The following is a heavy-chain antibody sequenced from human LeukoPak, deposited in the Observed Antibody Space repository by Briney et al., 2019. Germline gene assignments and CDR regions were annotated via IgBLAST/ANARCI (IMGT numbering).Heavy chain of an antibody. J-gene: IGHJ5*02. V-gene: IGHV3-33*01. CDR2: VSNDGTNK. CDR1: GFNFSNYA. Sequence: GGSLRLSCAASGFNFSNYAMHWVRQAPGKGLEWVAVVSNDGTNKYYEDFVKGRFTISRDNSKNTLYLGMNTLRVEDTAVYYCAREVAVAGNRRWFDPWGQGTLVTVSS. CDR3: AREVAVAGNRRWFDP. D-gene: IGHD6-19*01.